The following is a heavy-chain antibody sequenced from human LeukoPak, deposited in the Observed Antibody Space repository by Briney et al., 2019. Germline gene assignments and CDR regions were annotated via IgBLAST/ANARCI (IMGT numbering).Heavy chain of an antibody. CDR2: ISSSGGST. J-gene: IGHJ4*02. CDR3: ATRSSVWAFDY. V-gene: IGHV3-23*01. Sequence: PGGSLRLSCAASGFTFSSYAMSWVRQAPGKGLEWVSDISSSGGSTFYADSVKGRFTISRDNSKNTLYLQMNSLRAEDTAVYYCATRSSVWAFDYWGQGTLVTVSS. D-gene: IGHD6-19*01. CDR1: GFTFSSYA.